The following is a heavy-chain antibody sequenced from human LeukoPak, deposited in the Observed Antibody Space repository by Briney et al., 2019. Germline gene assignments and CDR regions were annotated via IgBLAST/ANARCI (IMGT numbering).Heavy chain of an antibody. CDR3: ARGIRDIVVVPLSY. V-gene: IGHV1-18*01. D-gene: IGHD2-2*01. J-gene: IGHJ4*02. CDR1: GYTFTSYG. CDR2: ISAYNGNT. Sequence: ASVKVSCKASGYTFTSYGISWVRQAPGQGLEWMGWISAYNGNTNYAQKLQGRVTMTTDTSTSTAYMELRSLRSDDTAVYYCARGIRDIVVVPLSYWGQGTLVTVSS.